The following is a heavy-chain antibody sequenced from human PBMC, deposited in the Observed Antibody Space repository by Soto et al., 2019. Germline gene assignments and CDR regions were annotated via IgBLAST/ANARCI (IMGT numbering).Heavy chain of an antibody. CDR3: AKNKGGTMVRGVIIGIYFDY. V-gene: IGHV3-23*01. D-gene: IGHD3-10*01. CDR2: ISGSGGST. CDR1: GFTFSSYA. Sequence: EVQLLASGGGLVQPGGSLRLSCAASGFTFSSYAMSWVRQAPGKGLEWVSAISGSGGSTYYADSVKGRFTISRDNSKNTLYLQMNSLRAEDTAVYYCAKNKGGTMVRGVIIGIYFDYWGQGTLVTVSS. J-gene: IGHJ4*02.